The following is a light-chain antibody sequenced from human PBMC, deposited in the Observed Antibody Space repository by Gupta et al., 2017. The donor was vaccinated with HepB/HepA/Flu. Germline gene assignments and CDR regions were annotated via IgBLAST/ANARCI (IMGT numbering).Light chain of an antibody. J-gene: IGKJ1*01. CDR2: AAS. V-gene: IGKV1-12*01. Sequence: DIQMTQSPSSMSASVGARVTITCRASQGISSWLAWYQQKPGKAPKLLISAASSLQTGVPSRFSGSGSGTDFTLTISSLRPEDFATYNGEQANSFPWTFGQGTKVEMK. CDR3: EQANSFPWT. CDR1: QGISSW.